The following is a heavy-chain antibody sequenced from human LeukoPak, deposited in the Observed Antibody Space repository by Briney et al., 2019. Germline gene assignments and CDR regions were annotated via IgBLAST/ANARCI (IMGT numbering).Heavy chain of an antibody. D-gene: IGHD2-8*01. CDR3: AHIVLSVGYYYMDV. J-gene: IGHJ6*03. CDR1: GGTFSSYA. CDR2: IIPIFGTA. V-gene: IGHV1-69*13. Sequence: SVKVSCKASGGTFSSYAISWVRQAPGQGLEWMGGIIPIFGTANYAQKFQGRVTITADESTSTAYMELSSLRSEDTAVYYCAHIVLSVGYYYMDVWGKGTTVTVSS.